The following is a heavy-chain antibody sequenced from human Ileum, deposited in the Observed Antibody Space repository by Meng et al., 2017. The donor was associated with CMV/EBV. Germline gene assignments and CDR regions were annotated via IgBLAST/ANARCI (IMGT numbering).Heavy chain of an antibody. CDR2: ITSGSGSYI. J-gene: IGHJ3*02. Sequence: GESLKISCAASGFNFSSYNMNWVRQAPGKGLEWVSSITSGSGSYIYHADTVKGRFTISRDNAKNSLYLQMNSLRAEDTALYYCARDRGVTPGLPGAFHTWGHGTMVTVSS. D-gene: IGHD3-10*01. CDR1: GFNFSSYN. CDR3: ARDRGVTPGLPGAFHT. V-gene: IGHV3-21*01.